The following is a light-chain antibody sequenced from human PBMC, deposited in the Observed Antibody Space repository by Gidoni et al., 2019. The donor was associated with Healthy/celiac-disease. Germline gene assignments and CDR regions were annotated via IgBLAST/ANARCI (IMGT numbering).Light chain of an antibody. CDR1: QSVSSN. V-gene: IGKV3-15*01. CDR2: GAS. J-gene: IGKJ2*01. Sequence: IVMTQSPAPLSVSPGERATLSCTASQSVSSNLAWYQQKPGQAPRLLMYGASTRATGIPARFSGSGSGTEFTLTISSLQSEDFAVYYCQQYNNWPGRTFGQGTKLEIK. CDR3: QQYNNWPGRT.